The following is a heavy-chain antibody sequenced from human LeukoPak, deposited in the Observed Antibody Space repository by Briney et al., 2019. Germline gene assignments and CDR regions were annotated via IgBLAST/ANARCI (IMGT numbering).Heavy chain of an antibody. D-gene: IGHD3-10*01. CDR1: GFTFSSFS. Sequence: GGSLRLSCAASGFTFSSFSMNWVRQAPGKGLEWVSYISSSSSTIYYADSVKGRFTISRDNAKNSLYLQMNSLRAEDTAVYYCARDSYGSGSYYRIDYWGQGTLVTVSS. CDR3: ARDSYGSGSYYRIDY. V-gene: IGHV3-48*04. J-gene: IGHJ4*02. CDR2: ISSSSSTI.